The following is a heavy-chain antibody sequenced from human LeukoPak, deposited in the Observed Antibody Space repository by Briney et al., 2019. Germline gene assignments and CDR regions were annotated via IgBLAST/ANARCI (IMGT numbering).Heavy chain of an antibody. CDR1: GGSISSYY. CDR2: IYYSGST. V-gene: IGHV4-59*08. D-gene: IGHD3-3*01. CDR3: ARLKSYYDFWSGRYYFDY. Sequence: SETLSLTCTVSGGSISSYYWSWLRQPPGKGLEWIGYIYYSGSTNYNPSLKSRVTISVDTSKNQFSLKLSSVTAADTAVYYCARLKSYYDFWSGRYYFDYWGQGTLVTVSS. J-gene: IGHJ4*02.